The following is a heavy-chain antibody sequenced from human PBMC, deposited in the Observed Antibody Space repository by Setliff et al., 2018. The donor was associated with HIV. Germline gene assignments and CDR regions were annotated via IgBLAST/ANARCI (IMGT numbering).Heavy chain of an antibody. V-gene: IGHV1-46*01. D-gene: IGHD5-12*01. CDR3: ARSEGQWLRPEGALCDY. Sequence: ASVKVSCKTSGYAFTSYHIHWVRQAPGQGLEWMGKIFVGDSTTHYAQKFQGRVTLTSDTSTNTVYRELSSLRSDDTAVYYCARSEGQWLRPEGALCDYWGQGTLVTVSS. CDR1: GYAFTSYH. J-gene: IGHJ4*02. CDR2: IFVGDSTT.